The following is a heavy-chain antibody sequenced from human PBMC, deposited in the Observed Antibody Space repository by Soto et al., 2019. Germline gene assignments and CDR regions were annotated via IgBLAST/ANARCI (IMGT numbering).Heavy chain of an antibody. D-gene: IGHD1-20*01. CDR3: SRTTITGPFNYYSSSGMDV. Sequence: QLHLQESGPGLVKPSETLSLTCTVSGGSISSSSYYWGWIRQPPGQGLEWIGSIYYSGSPYYNPSLTIRVTISVDTAKNQFSLKLSSVTAADTAVYYCSRTTITGPFNYYSSSGMDVWVQGTTVTVSS. CDR1: GGSISSSSYY. CDR2: IYYSGSP. J-gene: IGHJ6*02. V-gene: IGHV4-39*01.